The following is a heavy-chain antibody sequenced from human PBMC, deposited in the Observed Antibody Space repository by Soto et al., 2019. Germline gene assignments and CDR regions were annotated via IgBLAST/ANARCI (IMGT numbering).Heavy chain of an antibody. D-gene: IGHD3-10*01. J-gene: IGHJ4*02. V-gene: IGHV4-38-2*01. CDR2: IYHNGRI. CDR1: GYSISSGYY. Sequence: PSETLSLTCAVSGYSISSGYYWAWIRQPPGKGLEWIATIYHNGRIYYNPSPKSRVTLSLDMAKNQFSLRLTSVTAADTAIYYCARQGGASETYVGYFDTWGQGNLVTVSS. CDR3: ARQGGASETYVGYFDT.